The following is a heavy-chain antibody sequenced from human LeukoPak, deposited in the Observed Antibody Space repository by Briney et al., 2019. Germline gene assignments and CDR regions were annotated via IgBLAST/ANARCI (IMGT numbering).Heavy chain of an antibody. CDR2: ISSSSTYI. CDR1: GFPFSDYY. V-gene: IGHV3-21*06. CDR3: ARVEQKATITGLDS. J-gene: IGHJ4*02. D-gene: IGHD5-24*01. Sequence: PGGSLRLSCAASGFPFSDYYMNWVRQAPGKGLEWVSAISSSSTYIYYADSVKGRFTISRDNAENSLYLQMNGLRVEDTAVYFCARVEQKATITGLDSSGQGTLVTVSS.